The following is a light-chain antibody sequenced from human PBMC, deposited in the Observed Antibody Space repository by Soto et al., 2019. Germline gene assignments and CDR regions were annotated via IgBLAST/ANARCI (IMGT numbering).Light chain of an antibody. CDR3: QSYDSSLSAFYV. CDR1: SSNIGAGYD. CDR2: GNS. J-gene: IGLJ1*01. V-gene: IGLV1-40*01. Sequence: QSVLTQPPSVSGAPGQRVTISCTGSSSNIGAGYDVPWYQQLPGTAPNLLIYGNSNRPSGVPDRFSGSKSGTSASLAITGLQAEDEADYYCQSYDSSLSAFYVFGTGTKVTVL.